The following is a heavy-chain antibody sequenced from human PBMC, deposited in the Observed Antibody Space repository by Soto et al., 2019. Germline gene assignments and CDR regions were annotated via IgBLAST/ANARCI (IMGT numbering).Heavy chain of an antibody. Sequence: QVQLVESGGGVVQPGRSLRLSCAASGFTFSSYAMHWVRQAPGKGLEWVAVISYDGSNKYYADSVKGRFTISRDNSKNPLYLQMNILSAEDTAVYYCERDHGDTAMVTGYYYYGMDVWGQGTTVTVSS. CDR1: GFTFSSYA. D-gene: IGHD5-18*01. CDR2: ISYDGSNK. V-gene: IGHV3-30-3*01. J-gene: IGHJ6*02. CDR3: ERDHGDTAMVTGYYYYGMDV.